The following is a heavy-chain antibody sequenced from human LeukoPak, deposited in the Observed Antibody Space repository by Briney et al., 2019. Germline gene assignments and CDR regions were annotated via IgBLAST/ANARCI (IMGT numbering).Heavy chain of an antibody. CDR2: IYYSGST. CDR1: GGSISRYY. J-gene: IGHJ3*02. CDR3: ARVGSSSAFDI. V-gene: IGHV4-59*01. Sequence: PSETLSLTCTLSGGSISRYYWSWLRQPPGKGLEWIGYIYYSGSTIFNPSLKSRITISVDTSKNQFSLKLSSVTAADTAVYYCARVGSSSAFDIWGQGTMVTVSS. D-gene: IGHD6-6*01.